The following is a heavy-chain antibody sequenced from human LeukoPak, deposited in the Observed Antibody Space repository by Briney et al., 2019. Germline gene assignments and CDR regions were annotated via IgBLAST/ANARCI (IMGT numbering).Heavy chain of an antibody. CDR1: GFTFSAYW. J-gene: IGHJ4*02. V-gene: IGHV3-7*01. Sequence: GGSLRLSCAASGFTFSAYWMSWVRQAPGKGLEWVANIKDDGRDKYYVDSVKGRFTISRDNAKNSLYLQMNSLRDDDTAVYYCARAAGGTSRDYWGQGTLVTVSS. CDR3: ARAAGGTSRDY. D-gene: IGHD1-26*01. CDR2: IKDDGRDK.